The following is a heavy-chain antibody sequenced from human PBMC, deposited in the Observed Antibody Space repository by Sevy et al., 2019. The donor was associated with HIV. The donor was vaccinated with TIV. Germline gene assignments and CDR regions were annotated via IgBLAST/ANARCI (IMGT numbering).Heavy chain of an antibody. CDR2: IYGSGGIT. CDR1: GFTFSNYA. J-gene: IGHJ3*02. V-gene: IGHV3-23*01. Sequence: GGSLRLSCAVSGFTFSNYAMNWVRQAPGKGLEWVSTIYGSGGITYYADSVRARFTISGDNSKNTLYLQMNSLRAEDTAVYYCAGGRYDSSGSFDAFDIWGQGTRVTVSS. CDR3: AGGRYDSSGSFDAFDI. D-gene: IGHD3-22*01.